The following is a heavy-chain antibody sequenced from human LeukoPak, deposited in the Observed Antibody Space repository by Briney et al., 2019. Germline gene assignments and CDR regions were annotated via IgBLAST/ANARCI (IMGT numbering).Heavy chain of an antibody. Sequence: PGGSLRLSCAASGFTFSSYWMSWVRQAPGKGLEWVANIKRDGSDKYYVGSVEGRFTISRDNDKNSLYLQMSSLRAEDTAIYYCARADSSSWEGYNWFDPWGQGTLVTVSS. V-gene: IGHV3-7*01. CDR3: ARADSSSWEGYNWFDP. J-gene: IGHJ5*02. CDR1: GFTFSSYW. CDR2: IKRDGSDK. D-gene: IGHD6-13*01.